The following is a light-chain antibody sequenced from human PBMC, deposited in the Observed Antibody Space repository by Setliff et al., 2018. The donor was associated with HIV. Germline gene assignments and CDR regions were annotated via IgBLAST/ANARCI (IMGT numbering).Light chain of an antibody. CDR3: QQYYPSPPIT. CDR1: QSVLYSSHNKNY. CDR2: WAS. V-gene: IGKV4-1*01. Sequence: DIVVTQSPDFLAVSLGERATINCKSSQSVLYSSHNKNYLAWYQQKPGQPPRLLIYWASTRESGVPDRFSGSGSGTDFTLTVNSLQAEDVAIYYCQQYYPSPPITVGQGTRLESK. J-gene: IGKJ5*01.